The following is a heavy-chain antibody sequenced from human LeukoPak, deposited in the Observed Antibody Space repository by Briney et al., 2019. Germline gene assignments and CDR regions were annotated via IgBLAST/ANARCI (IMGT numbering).Heavy chain of an antibody. J-gene: IGHJ6*03. Sequence: SETLSLTCTVSGGSISSYYWSWIRQPAGKGLEWIGRIYTSGSTNYNPSLQSRVTMSVDTSKNQFSLKLSSVTAADTAVYYCARIDQIPLTIFGTTGYYMDVWGKGTTVTVSS. CDR1: GGSISSYY. D-gene: IGHD3-3*01. CDR3: ARIDQIPLTIFGTTGYYMDV. CDR2: IYTSGST. V-gene: IGHV4-4*07.